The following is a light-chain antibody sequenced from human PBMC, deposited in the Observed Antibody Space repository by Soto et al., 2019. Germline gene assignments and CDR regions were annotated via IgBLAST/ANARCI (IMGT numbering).Light chain of an antibody. CDR1: SSEVGDYNY. CDR2: DVS. CDR3: SSYTSSSTFYV. J-gene: IGLJ1*01. V-gene: IGLV2-14*01. Sequence: QSALTQPASVSGSPGQSITLSCTGTSSEVGDYNYVSWYQQHPGKAPKLMIYDVSNRPSGVSNRFSGSKSGNTASLTISGLQAEDEADYYCSSYTSSSTFYVFGTGTKVTVL.